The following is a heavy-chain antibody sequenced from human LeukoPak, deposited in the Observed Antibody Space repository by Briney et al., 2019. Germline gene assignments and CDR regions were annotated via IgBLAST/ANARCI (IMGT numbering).Heavy chain of an antibody. CDR2: IYTSGST. CDR3: ARDQADPTFWYFDL. Sequence: SQTLSLTCTVSGGPISSGSNYWSWIRQPAGKGLEWIGRIYTSGSTNYNPSLKSRVTISVDTSKNQFSLKLSSVTAADTAVYYCARDQADPTFWYFDLWGRGTLVTVSS. CDR1: GGPISSGSNY. D-gene: IGHD2/OR15-2a*01. V-gene: IGHV4-61*02. J-gene: IGHJ2*01.